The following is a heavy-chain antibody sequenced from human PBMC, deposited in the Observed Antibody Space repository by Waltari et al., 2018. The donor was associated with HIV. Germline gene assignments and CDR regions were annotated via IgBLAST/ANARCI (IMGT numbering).Heavy chain of an antibody. V-gene: IGHV1-2*06. D-gene: IGHD5-18*01. CDR1: GFPFSGHF. J-gene: IGHJ4*02. Sequence: QVQLVQPGAEVTKPGATVKLSCQSSGFPFSGHFTHWVRQAPGQGLEWMGRLNPNSGATNYAERFQGRVTMTRDTSINTAYMELTRLTSDDTAVYYCARGRYSFGTFDHWGRGTLVTVSS. CDR3: ARGRYSFGTFDH. CDR2: LNPNSGAT.